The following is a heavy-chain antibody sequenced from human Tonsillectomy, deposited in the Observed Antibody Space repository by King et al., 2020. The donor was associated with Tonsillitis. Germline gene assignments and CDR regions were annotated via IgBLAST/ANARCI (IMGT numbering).Heavy chain of an antibody. CDR2: ISWNSGSI. J-gene: IGHJ4*02. CDR3: AKDDCSGGSCYSPFDY. CDR1: GFTFHDYG. Sequence: EVQLVESGGGLVQPGRSLRLSCAASGFTFHDYGMHWVRQAPGKGLEWVSGISWNSGSINYADSVKGRFTISRDNAKNSLHLQMNSLRAEDTALYYCAKDDCSGGSCYSPFDYWGQGTLVTVPS. D-gene: IGHD2-15*01. V-gene: IGHV3-9*01.